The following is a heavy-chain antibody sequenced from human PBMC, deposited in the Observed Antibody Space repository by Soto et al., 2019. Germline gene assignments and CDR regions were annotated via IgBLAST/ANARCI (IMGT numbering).Heavy chain of an antibody. V-gene: IGHV4-39*01. J-gene: IGHJ6*02. D-gene: IGHD1-20*01. CDR2: IYSTGST. CDR3: ARHVGLYNSNGMDV. Sequence: SETLSLTCTVSGASISSSDCYWGWIRQPPGKGLEWIGSIYSTGSTYYNPSLKSRVTISIDTSKNQFSLKLSSVTAADTAVYSCARHVGLYNSNGMDVWGQGTTVTVS. CDR1: GASISSSDCY.